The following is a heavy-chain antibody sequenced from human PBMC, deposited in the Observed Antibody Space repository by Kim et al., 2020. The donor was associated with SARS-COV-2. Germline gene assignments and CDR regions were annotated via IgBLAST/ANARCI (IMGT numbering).Heavy chain of an antibody. D-gene: IGHD6-13*01. J-gene: IGHJ4*02. V-gene: IGHV4-61*02. CDR1: GGSISSGSYY. CDR3: ARGEQQLDDFDY. CDR2: IYTSGST. Sequence: SETLSLTCTVSGGSISSGSYYWSWIRQPAGKGLEWIGRIYTSGSTNYNPSLKSRVTISVDTSKNQFSLKLSSVTAADTAVYYCARGEQQLDDFDYWGQGTLVTVSS.